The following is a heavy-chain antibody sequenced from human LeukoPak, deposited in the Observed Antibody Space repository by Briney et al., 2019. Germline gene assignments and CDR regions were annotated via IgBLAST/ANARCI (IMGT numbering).Heavy chain of an antibody. CDR2: ISGSGGST. CDR3: ANRSPYYCSGGSCYDGY. CDR1: GFTFSSYA. D-gene: IGHD2-15*01. V-gene: IGHV3-23*01. J-gene: IGHJ4*02. Sequence: SGGSLRISCAASGFTFSSYAMSWVRQAPGKGLEWVSAISGSGGSTYYADSVKGRFTISRDNSKNTLYLQMNSLRAEDTAVYYCANRSPYYCSGGSCYDGYWGQGTLVTVSS.